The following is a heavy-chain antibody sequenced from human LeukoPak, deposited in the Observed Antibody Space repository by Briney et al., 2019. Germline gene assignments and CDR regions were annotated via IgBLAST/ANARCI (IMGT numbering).Heavy chain of an antibody. V-gene: IGHV3-73*01. J-gene: IGHJ4*02. Sequence: GGSLRLSCAASGFTFSGSAMHWVRQASGKGLEWVGRIRSKANSYATAYAASVKGRFTISRDDSKNTAYLQMNSLKTEDTAVYYCTRLPLVDTAMVIVDYWGQGTLVTVSS. CDR3: TRLPLVDTAMVIVDY. CDR1: GFTFSGSA. CDR2: IRSKANSYAT. D-gene: IGHD5-18*01.